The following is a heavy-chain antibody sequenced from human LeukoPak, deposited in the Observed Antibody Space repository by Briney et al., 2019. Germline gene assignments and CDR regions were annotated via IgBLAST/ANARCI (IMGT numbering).Heavy chain of an antibody. CDR3: ARESRVDSSGYYYRAY. V-gene: IGHV3-74*01. J-gene: IGHJ4*02. CDR1: GFTFSSYW. D-gene: IGHD3-22*01. CDR2: VNSDGSST. Sequence: PGGSLRLSCAASGFTFSSYWMHWVRQAPGKGLVWVSRVNSDGSSTSYADSVKGRFTISRDNAKNSLDLQMNSLRAEDTAVYYCARESRVDSSGYYYRAYWGQGTLVTVSS.